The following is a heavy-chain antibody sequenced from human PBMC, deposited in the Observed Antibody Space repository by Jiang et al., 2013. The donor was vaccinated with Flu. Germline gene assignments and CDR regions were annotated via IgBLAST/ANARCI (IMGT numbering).Heavy chain of an antibody. D-gene: IGHD2-15*01. CDR3: AALGYCSGGSCYSAHWFDP. J-gene: IGHJ5*02. CDR2: ISAYNGNT. V-gene: IGHV1-18*01. Sequence: EWMGWISAYNGNTNYAQKLQGRVTMTTDTSTSTAYMELRSLRSDDTAVYYCAALGYCSGGSCYSAHWFDPWGQGTLVTVSS.